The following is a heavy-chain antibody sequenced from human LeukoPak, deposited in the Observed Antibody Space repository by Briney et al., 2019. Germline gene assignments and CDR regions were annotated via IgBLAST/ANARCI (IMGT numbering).Heavy chain of an antibody. Sequence: GESQKISCKGSGYSFTSYWIGWVRQMPGKGLEWMGIIYPGDSDTSYSPSFPGQVTISADKSISTGYLQWSSLKASDTAMYYCARRAGVIRDAFDIWGHERIVTVSS. J-gene: IGHJ3*02. V-gene: IGHV5-51*01. CDR2: IYPGDSDT. CDR3: ARRAGVIRDAFDI. CDR1: GYSFTSYW. D-gene: IGHD3-22*01.